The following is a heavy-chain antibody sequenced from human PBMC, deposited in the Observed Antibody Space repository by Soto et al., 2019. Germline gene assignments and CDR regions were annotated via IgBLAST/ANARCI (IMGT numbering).Heavy chain of an antibody. CDR3: ARVARRYGGNSRGAFDI. D-gene: IGHD2-21*02. J-gene: IGHJ3*02. CDR1: GGSISSYY. V-gene: IGHV4-59*01. Sequence: SETLSLTCTVSGGSISSYYWSWIRQPPGKGLEWIGYIYYSGSTNYNPSLKSRVTISVDTSKNQFSLKLSSVTAADTAVYYCARVARRYGGNSRGAFDIWGQGTMVTVSS. CDR2: IYYSGST.